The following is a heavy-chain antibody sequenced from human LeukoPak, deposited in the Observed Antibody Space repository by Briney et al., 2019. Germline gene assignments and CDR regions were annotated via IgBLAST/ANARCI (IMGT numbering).Heavy chain of an antibody. V-gene: IGHV3-7*01. CDR1: GFTFSNYW. CDR2: IKHDGSDK. CDR3: TRGGVRGVLLPVDF. D-gene: IGHD3-10*01. J-gene: IGHJ4*02. Sequence: PGGSLRLSCAASGFTFSNYWMSWVRQVPGKGLEWVANIKHDGSDKYYLDSVKGRFTLSRDNAKSSLYLQMNSLRAEDTAIYHCTRGGVRGVLLPVDFWGQGTLVTVSS.